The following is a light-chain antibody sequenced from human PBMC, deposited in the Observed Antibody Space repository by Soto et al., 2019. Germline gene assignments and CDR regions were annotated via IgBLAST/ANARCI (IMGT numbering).Light chain of an antibody. CDR3: QQRYTWPLT. CDR1: QSINIY. V-gene: IGKV3-11*01. J-gene: IGKJ4*01. Sequence: EIVLTQSPATLSLSPGERATLSCWASQSINIYLAWYQQKPGQAPRLLIYDASNRATGIPARFSGSASGTDFTLTISSLEPEDFAVYYCQQRYTWPLTFGGGTKVEI. CDR2: DAS.